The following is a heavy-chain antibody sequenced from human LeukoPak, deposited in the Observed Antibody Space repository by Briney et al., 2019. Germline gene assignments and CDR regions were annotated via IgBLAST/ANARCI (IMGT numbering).Heavy chain of an antibody. CDR1: GFTFSSYD. V-gene: IGHV3-13*01. J-gene: IGHJ4*02. D-gene: IGHD6-19*01. CDR3: ARDGSSGCIDY. CDR2: ICTAGDT. Sequence: GGSLRLSCAASGFTFSSYDMHWVRHAPGKGLEWVSAICTAGDTYYPGSVKSLFTISRENAKTSLYLQTNSLRAGDTAVYYCARDGSSGCIDYWGQGTLVTASS.